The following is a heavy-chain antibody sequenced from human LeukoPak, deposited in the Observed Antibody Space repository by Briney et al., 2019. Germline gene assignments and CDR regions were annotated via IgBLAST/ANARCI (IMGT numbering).Heavy chain of an antibody. D-gene: IGHD3-10*01. Sequence: GGSLRLSCAASGFTLSSFAIHWVRQAPGKGLEWVAIISYDGSNKYYADSVKGRFTISRDNSKNTLYLQMNSLRVEDTAVYYCARGDYYGSGSGYGMDVWGQGTTVTVSS. CDR2: ISYDGSNK. J-gene: IGHJ6*02. V-gene: IGHV3-30-3*01. CDR1: GFTLSSFA. CDR3: ARGDYYGSGSGYGMDV.